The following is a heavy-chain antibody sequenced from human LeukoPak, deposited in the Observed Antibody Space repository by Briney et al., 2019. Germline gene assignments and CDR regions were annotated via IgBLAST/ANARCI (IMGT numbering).Heavy chain of an antibody. CDR1: GFTFSDYN. Sequence: GGSLRLSCAASGFTFSDYNMRWIRQAPGKGLEWVSYISSSSSTIYYADSVKGRFTISRDNAMNSVYLQMNSLRAEDTAVYYCARAKRNGFDIWGQGTMVTVSS. V-gene: IGHV3-11*04. J-gene: IGHJ3*02. CDR2: ISSSSSTI. CDR3: ARAKRNGFDI.